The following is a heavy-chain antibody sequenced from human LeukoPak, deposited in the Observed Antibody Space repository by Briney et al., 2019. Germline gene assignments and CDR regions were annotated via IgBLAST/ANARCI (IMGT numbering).Heavy chain of an antibody. J-gene: IGHJ4*02. CDR1: GYTFTSYV. CDR2: ISAYNGNT. Sequence: ASVNVSYKASGYTFTSYVIIWVRQAPGQGREGMGWISAYNGNTNYAQKLQGRVTMTTDTSKSTAYMEVRSLRSDDAGVYFCARDPPSESPCDYWGQGTLVTVSS. V-gene: IGHV1-18*01. D-gene: IGHD3-3*01. CDR3: ARDPPSESPCDY.